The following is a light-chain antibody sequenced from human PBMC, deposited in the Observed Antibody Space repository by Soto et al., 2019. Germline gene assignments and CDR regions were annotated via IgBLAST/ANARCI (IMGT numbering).Light chain of an antibody. V-gene: IGLV7-46*01. CDR3: LLSYSGASYV. CDR1: TGADTSGHY. CDR2: DTS. Sequence: QAVVTQEPSLTVSPGGTVTLTCGSSTGADTSGHYPYWFQQKPGQAPRTLIYDTSNKHSWTPARFSGSLLGGKAALTLSGAQPEDEAEYYCLLSYSGASYVFGTGTKVTVL. J-gene: IGLJ1*01.